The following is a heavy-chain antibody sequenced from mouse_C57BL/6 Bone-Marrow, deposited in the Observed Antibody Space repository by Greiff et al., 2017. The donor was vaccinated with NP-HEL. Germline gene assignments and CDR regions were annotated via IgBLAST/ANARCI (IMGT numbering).Heavy chain of an antibody. V-gene: IGHV14-4*01. CDR2: IDPENGDT. CDR3: TTFPTTDLGYCDV. CDR1: GFNIKDDY. J-gene: IGHJ1*03. Sequence: VQLQQSGAELVRPGASVKLSCTASGFNIKDDYMHWVKQRPEQGLEWIGWIDPENGDTEYASKFQGKATITADTSSNTAYLQLSSLTSEDTAVYYCTTFPTTDLGYCDVWGTGTTVTVSS. D-gene: IGHD1-1*01.